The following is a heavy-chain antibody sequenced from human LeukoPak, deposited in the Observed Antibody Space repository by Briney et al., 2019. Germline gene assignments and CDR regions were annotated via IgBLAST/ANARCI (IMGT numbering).Heavy chain of an antibody. CDR1: GGSISSSSYY. V-gene: IGHV4-61*05. CDR3: AGGYSAVY. J-gene: IGHJ4*02. D-gene: IGHD6-13*01. Sequence: SETLSLTCTVSGGSISSSSYYWGWIRQPPGKGLEWIGYIYYSGSTNYNPSLKSRVTISVDTSKNQFSLKLSSVTAADTAVYYCAGGYSAVYWGQGTLVTVSS. CDR2: IYYSGST.